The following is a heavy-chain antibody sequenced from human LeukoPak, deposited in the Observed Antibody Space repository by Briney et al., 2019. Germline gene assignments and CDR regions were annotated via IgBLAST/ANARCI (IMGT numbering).Heavy chain of an antibody. V-gene: IGHV1-18*01. Sequence: ASVKVSCKASGYTFSSYGISWVRQAPGQGLEWMGWISAYNGDTNYAHKFQGRVTMTTDTSTTTAYMELRSLRSDDTAVYYCARSPHILVVPTAFSSWGQGPLVTVSS. CDR3: ARSPHILVVPTAFSS. CDR1: GYTFSSYG. D-gene: IGHD2-2*01. J-gene: IGHJ4*02. CDR2: ISAYNGDT.